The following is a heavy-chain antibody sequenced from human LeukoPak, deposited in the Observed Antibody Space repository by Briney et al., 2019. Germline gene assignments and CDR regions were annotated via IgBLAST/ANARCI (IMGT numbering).Heavy chain of an antibody. J-gene: IGHJ4*02. CDR1: GGSISSYY. CDR2: IYGSGSA. Sequence: SETLSLTCTVSGGSISSYYWSWIRQPAGKGLEWIGRIYGSGSANYNPSLKSRVTMSLDTSKNQYSLKLSSVTAADTAVYYCARKPIINNAWYYFDYWGQGTLVTVSS. CDR3: ARKPIINNAWYYFDY. D-gene: IGHD1/OR15-1a*01. V-gene: IGHV4-4*07.